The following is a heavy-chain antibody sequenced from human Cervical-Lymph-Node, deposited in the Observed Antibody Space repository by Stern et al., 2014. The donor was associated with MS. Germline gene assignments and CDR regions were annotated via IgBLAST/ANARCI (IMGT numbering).Heavy chain of an antibody. CDR3: ARQDAVAGLDY. D-gene: IGHD6-19*01. Sequence: QVQLVESGAEVKKPGSSVKVSCKSSGDPSKNDPINWVRQAPGQGLEWMGGIIPILGTPNYAQKFQGKLTITADGSAGTVYMENSSLRSEDTAVYYCARQDAVAGLDYWGQGTLVTVSS. J-gene: IGHJ4*02. CDR2: IIPILGTP. CDR1: GDPSKNDP. V-gene: IGHV1-69*01.